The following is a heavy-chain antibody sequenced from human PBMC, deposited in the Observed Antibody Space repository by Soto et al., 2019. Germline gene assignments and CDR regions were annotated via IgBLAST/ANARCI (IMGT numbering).Heavy chain of an antibody. CDR2: IYHSGST. D-gene: IGHD6-13*01. Sequence: PSETLSLTCAVSSGSISSSNWWSWVRQPPGKGLEWIGEIYHSGSTNYNPSLKSRVTISVDKSKNQFSLKLSSVTAADTAVYYCASKAAAGGYFDYWGQGTLVTVSS. V-gene: IGHV4-4*02. CDR3: ASKAAAGGYFDY. J-gene: IGHJ4*02. CDR1: SGSISSSNW.